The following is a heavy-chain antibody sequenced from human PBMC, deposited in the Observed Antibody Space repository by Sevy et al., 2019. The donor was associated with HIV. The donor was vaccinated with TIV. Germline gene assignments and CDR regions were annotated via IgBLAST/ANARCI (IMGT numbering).Heavy chain of an antibody. J-gene: IGHJ4*02. D-gene: IGHD1-1*01. CDR2: LSFGCGKI. V-gene: IGHV3-23*01. CDR1: GFTFNIYS. Sequence: GGSLRLSCAASGFTFNIYSMSWFRQTPGKGLEWVATLSFGCGKINHAASVKGRFTMSRDASKNSVYLQMNNLRVEDTAIYYCASEGGTRPHDYWGQGTLVTVSS. CDR3: ASEGGTRPHDY.